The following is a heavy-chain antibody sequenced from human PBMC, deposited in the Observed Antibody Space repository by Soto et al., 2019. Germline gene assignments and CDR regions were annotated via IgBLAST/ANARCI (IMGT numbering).Heavy chain of an antibody. Sequence: PGRSLRLSCAASGFTFSSYGMHWVRQAPGKGLEWVAVISYDGSNKYYADSVKGRFTISRDNSKNTLYLQMNSLRAEDTAVYYCAKDLPYNGMDVWGQGTTVTVSS. V-gene: IGHV3-30*18. CDR1: GFTFSSYG. CDR3: AKDLPYNGMDV. J-gene: IGHJ6*02. CDR2: ISYDGSNK.